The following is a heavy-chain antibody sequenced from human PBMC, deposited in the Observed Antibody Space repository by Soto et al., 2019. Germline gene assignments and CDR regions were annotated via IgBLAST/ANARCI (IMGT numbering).Heavy chain of an antibody. CDR2: TYHSGYL. CDR1: GITISTRCYI. J-gene: IGHJ5*02. V-gene: IGHV4-30-2*01. Sequence: PSDTLSPTSHTSGITISTRCYIRSWKHHPRGEALACIGHTYHSGYLYYNPSLKSRVFISVDRSKNQFFLKVRSVTAADTAVYYCARETYGDYVGYFDPWGQGILVT. D-gene: IGHD4-17*01. CDR3: ARETYGDYVGYFDP.